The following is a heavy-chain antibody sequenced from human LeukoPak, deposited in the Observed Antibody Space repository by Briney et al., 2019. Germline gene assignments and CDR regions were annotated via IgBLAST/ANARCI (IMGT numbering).Heavy chain of an antibody. V-gene: IGHV4-39*07. D-gene: IGHD6-19*01. CDR2: IYYSGST. Sequence: SETLSLTCTVSGGSISSSSYYWGWIRQPPGKGLEWIGSIYYSGSTYYNPSLKSRVTISVDTSKNQFSLKLSSVTAADTAVYYCARTPYSSGWYGAFDYWGQGTLVTVSS. CDR1: GGSISSSSYY. J-gene: IGHJ4*02. CDR3: ARTPYSSGWYGAFDY.